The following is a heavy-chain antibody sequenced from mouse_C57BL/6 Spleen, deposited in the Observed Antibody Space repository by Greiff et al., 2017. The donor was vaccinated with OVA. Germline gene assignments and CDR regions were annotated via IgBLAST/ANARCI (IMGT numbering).Heavy chain of an antibody. CDR2: INPNNGGT. D-gene: IGHD3-2*02. CDR3: ARSDSSGYVGY. V-gene: IGHV1-26*01. CDR1: GYTFTDYY. J-gene: IGHJ2*01. Sequence: EVQLQQSGPELVKPGASVKISCKASGYTFTDYYMNWVKQSHGKSLEWIGDINPNNGGTSYNQKFKGKATLTVDKSSSTAYMELRSLTSEDSAVYYCARSDSSGYVGYWGQGTNLTVSS.